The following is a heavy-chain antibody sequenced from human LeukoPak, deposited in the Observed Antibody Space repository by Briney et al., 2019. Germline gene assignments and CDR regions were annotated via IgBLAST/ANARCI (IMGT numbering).Heavy chain of an antibody. V-gene: IGHV1-18*01. J-gene: IGHJ4*02. D-gene: IGHD2-2*01. CDR1: GYTFRSYA. Sequence: GASVKVSCKTSGYTFRSYAISWVRQAPGQELERMGWINVYNGYTNYARNFQGRVTMTTDTSTSTAYMEVRSLRSDDTAVYYCARVECSSTTCYDDYWGQGTLVIVSS. CDR3: ARVECSSTTCYDDY. CDR2: INVYNGYT.